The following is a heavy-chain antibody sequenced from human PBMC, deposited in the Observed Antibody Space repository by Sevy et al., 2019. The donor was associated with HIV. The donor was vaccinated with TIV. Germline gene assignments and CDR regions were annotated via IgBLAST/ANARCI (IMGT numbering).Heavy chain of an antibody. Sequence: GESLKISCAASGFTFGSYEMNWVRQAPGKGLEWVSCIGQRGTSTYYSDSVKGRFTISRDNAKNSLYLQMNSLRAEDTAVYYCARDLPPSATIVPHFDCWGQGTLVTVSS. V-gene: IGHV3-48*03. CDR1: GFTFGSYE. J-gene: IGHJ4*02. CDR3: ARDLPPSATIVPHFDC. CDR2: IGQRGTST. D-gene: IGHD1-26*01.